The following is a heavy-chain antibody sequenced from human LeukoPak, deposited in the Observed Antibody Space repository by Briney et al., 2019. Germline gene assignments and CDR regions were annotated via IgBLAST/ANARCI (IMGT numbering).Heavy chain of an antibody. D-gene: IGHD3-22*01. V-gene: IGHV1-69*13. Sequence: SVKVSCKASGGTFSSYAISWVRQAPGQGLEWMGGIIPIFGTANYAQKFQGRVTITADESTSTAYMELSSLRSEDTAVYYCASKRFGYDSSGYYKQDDAFDIWGQGTMVTVSS. CDR3: ASKRFGYDSSGYYKQDDAFDI. J-gene: IGHJ3*02. CDR1: GGTFSSYA. CDR2: IIPIFGTA.